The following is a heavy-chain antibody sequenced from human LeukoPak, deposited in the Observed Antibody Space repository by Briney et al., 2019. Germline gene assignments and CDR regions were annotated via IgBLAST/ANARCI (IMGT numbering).Heavy chain of an antibody. CDR3: ARGGLTGGFDY. D-gene: IGHD1-14*01. V-gene: IGHV4-34*01. CDR2: INHSGST. Sequence: PSETLSLTCAVYGGSFSGCYWSWIRQPPGKGLEWIGEINHSGSTNYNPSLKSRVTISVDTSKNQFSLKLSSVTAADTAVYYCARGGLTGGFDYWGQGTLVSVSS. J-gene: IGHJ4*02. CDR1: GGSFSGCY.